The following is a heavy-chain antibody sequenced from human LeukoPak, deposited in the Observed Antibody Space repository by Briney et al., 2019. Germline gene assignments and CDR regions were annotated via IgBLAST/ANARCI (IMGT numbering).Heavy chain of an antibody. J-gene: IGHJ5*02. V-gene: IGHV1-69*13. D-gene: IGHD3-3*01. CDR3: ARVVQFAGAYCDFWSGYGWFDP. CDR1: GGTFSSYA. Sequence: GASVKVSCKASGGTFSSYAISWVRQAPGQGLEWMGGIIPIFGTANYAQKFQGRVTITADESTSTAYMELSSLRSEDTAVYYCARVVQFAGAYCDFWSGYGWFDPWGQGTLVTVSS. CDR2: IIPIFGTA.